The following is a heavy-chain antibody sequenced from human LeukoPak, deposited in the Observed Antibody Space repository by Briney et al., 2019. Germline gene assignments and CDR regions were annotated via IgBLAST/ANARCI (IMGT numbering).Heavy chain of an antibody. V-gene: IGHV3-30*02. J-gene: IGHJ4*02. CDR2: IRYDGSNK. CDR1: GFTFSSYG. D-gene: IGHD3-22*01. CDR3: AKDGGSTMIVVVITIGYFDY. Sequence: GGSLRLSCAASGFTFSSYGMHWVRQAPGKGLEWVAFIRYDGSNKYYADSVKGRFTISRDNSKNTLYLQMNSLRAEDTAVYYCAKDGGSTMIVVVITIGYFDYWGQGTLVTVSS.